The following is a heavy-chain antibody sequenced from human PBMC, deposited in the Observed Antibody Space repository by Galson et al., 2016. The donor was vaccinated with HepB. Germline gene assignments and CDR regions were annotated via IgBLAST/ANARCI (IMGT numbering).Heavy chain of an antibody. V-gene: IGHV1-58*02. D-gene: IGHD3-22*01. Sequence: SVKVSCKASGFTFTSSAMQWVRQARGQRLEWIGWIVVGSNNTNYAQKFQERVIISSDMSTSTVYMALSSLRSEDTAVYYCAAGASAGLRMIEPTIEEFYFDSWGQGTLITVSS. J-gene: IGHJ4*02. CDR2: IVVGSNNT. CDR1: GFTFTSSA. CDR3: AAGASAGLRMIEPTIEEFYFDS.